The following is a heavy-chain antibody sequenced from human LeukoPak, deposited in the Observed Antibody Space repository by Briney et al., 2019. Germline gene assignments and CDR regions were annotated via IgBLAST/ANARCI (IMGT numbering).Heavy chain of an antibody. D-gene: IGHD3-22*01. Sequence: GGSLRLSCAASGFTLDDYGMSWVRQAPGKGLEWVSYISSSSSTIYYADSVKGRFTISRDNAKNSLYLQMNSLRDEDTAVYYCARGLHYYDSSEAFDIWGQGTMVTVSS. CDR1: GFTLDDYG. J-gene: IGHJ3*02. V-gene: IGHV3-48*02. CDR2: ISSSSSTI. CDR3: ARGLHYYDSSEAFDI.